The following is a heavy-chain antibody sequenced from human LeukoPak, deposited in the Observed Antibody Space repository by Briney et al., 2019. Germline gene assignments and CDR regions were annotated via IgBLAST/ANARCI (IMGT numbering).Heavy chain of an antibody. Sequence: GASVKVSCKASGYTFTSYAMHWVRQAPGQRLEWMGWINAGNGNTKYSQKFQGRVTITRDTSASTAYMELSSLRSEDTAVYYCARDSWVFLSTRPENYYYGMDVWGQGTTVTVSS. CDR3: ARDSWVFLSTRPENYYYGMDV. V-gene: IGHV1-3*01. CDR1: GYTFTSYA. D-gene: IGHD1-14*01. CDR2: INAGNGNT. J-gene: IGHJ6*02.